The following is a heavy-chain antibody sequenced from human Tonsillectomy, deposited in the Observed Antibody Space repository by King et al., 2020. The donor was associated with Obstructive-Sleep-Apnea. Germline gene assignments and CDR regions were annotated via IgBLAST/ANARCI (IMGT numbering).Heavy chain of an antibody. V-gene: IGHV4-31*03. CDR3: ARVDYYGSGSYYNGVGP. CDR1: GGSISSGGYY. Sequence: QLQESGPGLVKPSQTLSLTCTVSGGSISSGGYYWSWIRQHPGKGLECIGYIYYSGSTYYNPSLNSRVTISVDTSKNQFSLKLSSVTAADTAVYYCARVDYYGSGSYYNGVGPWGQGTLVTVSS. D-gene: IGHD3-10*01. J-gene: IGHJ5*02. CDR2: IYYSGST.